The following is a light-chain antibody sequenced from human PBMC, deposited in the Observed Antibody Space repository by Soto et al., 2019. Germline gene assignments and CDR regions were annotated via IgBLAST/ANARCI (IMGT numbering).Light chain of an antibody. CDR2: YDD. Sequence: QTVVTQPPSVSGGPRQRVTISCSGSSSNIGNKPVNWYQQLPGQAPKLLIYYDDLKPSGVSDRFSGSKSGTSASLTISGLQSEDEAHYYCATWDDSLNTELFGGGTKLTVL. CDR1: SSNIGNKP. J-gene: IGLJ2*01. CDR3: ATWDDSLNTEL. V-gene: IGLV1-36*01.